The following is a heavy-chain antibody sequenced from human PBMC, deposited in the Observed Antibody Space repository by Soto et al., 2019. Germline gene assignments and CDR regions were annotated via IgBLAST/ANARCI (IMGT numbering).Heavy chain of an antibody. CDR1: GGPFSGYY. D-gene: IGHD6-6*01. Sequence: PSETLSLTCAVYGGPFSGYYWSWIRQPPGKGLEWIGEINHSGSTNYNPSLKSRVTISVDTSKNQFSLKLSSVTAADTAVYYCARCVAARPWGYYYYYGMDVWGQGTTVTVSS. J-gene: IGHJ6*02. CDR2: INHSGST. CDR3: ARCVAARPWGYYYYYGMDV. V-gene: IGHV4-34*01.